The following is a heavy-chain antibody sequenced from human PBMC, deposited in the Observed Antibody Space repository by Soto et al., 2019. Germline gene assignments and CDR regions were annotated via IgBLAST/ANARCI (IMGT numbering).Heavy chain of an antibody. CDR1: GYSFTSYW. CDR2: IYPGDSET. CDR3: ARQIYGGGSPPTYYYYYGMDV. J-gene: IGHJ6*02. Sequence: PGESLKISCKGSGYSFTSYWIGWVRQMPGKGLEWMGIIYPGDSETRYSPSFQGQVTISADKSISTAYLQWSSLKASDTATYYCARQIYGGGSPPTYYYYYGMDVWGQGTTVTVSS. V-gene: IGHV5-51*01. D-gene: IGHD3-16*01.